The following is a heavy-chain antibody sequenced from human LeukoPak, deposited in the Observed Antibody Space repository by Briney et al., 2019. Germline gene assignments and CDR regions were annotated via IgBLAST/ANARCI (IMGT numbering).Heavy chain of an antibody. J-gene: IGHJ6*03. Sequence: GGSLRLSCAASGFTFSSYWMHWVRQAPGQGLVWVSLINTDGSSATYADSVKGRFTISRDNAKSSLYLQMNSLRADDTGVYYCTRDGGAAAGTYYYYYMDVWGKGTTVTVSS. CDR2: INTDGSSA. D-gene: IGHD6-13*01. CDR3: TRDGGAAAGTYYYYYMDV. V-gene: IGHV3-74*01. CDR1: GFTFSSYW.